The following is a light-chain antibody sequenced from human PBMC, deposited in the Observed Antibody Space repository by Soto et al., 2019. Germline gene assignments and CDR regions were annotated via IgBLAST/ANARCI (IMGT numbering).Light chain of an antibody. CDR1: TSDVGAFNY. CDR2: DVS. J-gene: IGLJ1*01. V-gene: IGLV2-14*01. Sequence: QSALTQPASVSGSPGQSITISCTGTTSDVGAFNYVSWYQHHPGKAPKLIIYDVSDRPSGISNRFSGSKSGNTASLTISGLQAEDEADYYCSSYTAYTTDVFGTGTKLTVL. CDR3: SSYTAYTTDV.